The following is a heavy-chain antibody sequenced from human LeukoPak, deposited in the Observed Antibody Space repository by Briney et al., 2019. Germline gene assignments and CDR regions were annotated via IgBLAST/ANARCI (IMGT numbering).Heavy chain of an antibody. Sequence: SETLSLTCTVSGISLTTYYWSWVRQPPGKGLEWIGYVHHTGSADYNPSLKSRVSISLDMSKSRFSLMLTSVTAADTAVYYCARAAAAAPDVWGQGTLVTVSS. CDR3: ARAAAAAPDV. J-gene: IGHJ4*02. D-gene: IGHD6-13*01. CDR1: GISLTTYY. V-gene: IGHV4-59*12. CDR2: VHHTGSA.